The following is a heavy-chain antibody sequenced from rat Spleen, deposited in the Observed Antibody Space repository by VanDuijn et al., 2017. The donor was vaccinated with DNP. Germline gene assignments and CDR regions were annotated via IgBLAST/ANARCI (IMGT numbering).Heavy chain of an antibody. Sequence: EVQLVESGGGQVQPGGSLTLSCAASGFTLNKYWMTWVRQAPGKGLEWIASIINSGGNTYYPESVRGRFTISRDNAKSTLYLQVNSLRSEDTATYYCTTDLGTMMGYWGQGVMVTVSS. J-gene: IGHJ2*01. D-gene: IGHD1-12*02. CDR2: IINSGGNT. CDR1: GFTLNKYW. CDR3: TTDLGTMMGY. V-gene: IGHV5-31*01.